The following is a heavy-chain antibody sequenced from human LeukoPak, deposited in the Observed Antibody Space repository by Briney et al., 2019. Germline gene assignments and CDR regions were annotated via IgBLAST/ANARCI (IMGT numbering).Heavy chain of an antibody. CDR2: ISAYNGNT. J-gene: IGHJ5*02. Sequence: ASVKVSCKASGYTFTSYGISWVRQAPGQGLEWMGWISAYNGNTNYAQKLQGRVTMTTDTSTSTAYMELRSLRSDDTAVYYCARDQVQLERRGLQRYGWFDPWGQGTLVTVSS. CDR1: GYTFTSYG. V-gene: IGHV1-18*01. D-gene: IGHD1-1*01. CDR3: ARDQVQLERRGLQRYGWFDP.